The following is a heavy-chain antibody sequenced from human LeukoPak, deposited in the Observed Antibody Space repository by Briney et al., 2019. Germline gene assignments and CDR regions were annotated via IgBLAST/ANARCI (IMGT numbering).Heavy chain of an antibody. J-gene: IGHJ4*02. Sequence: SVNVSCKASGGTFSSYAISWVRQAPGQGLEWMGGIIPIFGTANYAQKFQGRVMITADESTSTAYMELGSLRSEDTAVYYCARGNQLLVSHFDYWGQGTLVTVSS. CDR3: ARGNQLLVSHFDY. D-gene: IGHD2-2*01. V-gene: IGHV1-69*13. CDR1: GGTFSSYA. CDR2: IIPIFGTA.